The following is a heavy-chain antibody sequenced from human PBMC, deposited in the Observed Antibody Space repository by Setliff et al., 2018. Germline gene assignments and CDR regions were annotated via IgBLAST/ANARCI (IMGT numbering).Heavy chain of an antibody. CDR2: INHSGSA. V-gene: IGHV4-34*01. D-gene: IGHD3-22*01. J-gene: IGHJ4*02. CDR1: GGSFSGHH. CDR3: ARRDSTGFYGYSFDF. Sequence: SETLSLTCAVYGGSFSGHHWCWIRQPPWKGLEWIGEINHSGSANYNPSLKSRVTISVDTSKNQFSLKLTSVSAADTAVYYCARRDSTGFYGYSFDFWGQGTLVTV.